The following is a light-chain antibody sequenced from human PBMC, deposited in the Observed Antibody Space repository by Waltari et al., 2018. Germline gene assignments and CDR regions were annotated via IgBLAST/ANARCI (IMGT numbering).Light chain of an antibody. CDR1: RSNIGNTA. V-gene: IGLV1-36*01. J-gene: IGLJ2*01. CDR3: AAWDDSLKGVL. CDR2: ADD. Sequence: QSVLTQTPSVSEAPRQRVTIPCSGSRSNIGNTAVNRYQQVPGKAPKLLVFADDLLPSGVSDRFSGSKSGTSASLAISGLRSEDEGVYFCAAWDDSLKGVLFGGGTKLTVL.